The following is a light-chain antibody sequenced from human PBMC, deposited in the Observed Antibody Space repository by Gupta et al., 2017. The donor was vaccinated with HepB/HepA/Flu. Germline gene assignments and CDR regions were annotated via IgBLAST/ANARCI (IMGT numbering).Light chain of an antibody. J-gene: IGKJ4*01. Sequence: EIVMTHSPATLSVSPGERVTLSCRASHSVNRHLAWYQQKPGQAPRLLIYGSSVRATGVPTRFSASGSETEFTLAISSLKSRDFAVYYCQQYNDWPLTFGGGTKVEI. V-gene: IGKV3-15*01. CDR3: QQYNDWPLT. CDR1: HSVNRH. CDR2: GSS.